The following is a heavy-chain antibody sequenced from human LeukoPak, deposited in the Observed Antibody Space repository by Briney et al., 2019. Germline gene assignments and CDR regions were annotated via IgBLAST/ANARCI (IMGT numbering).Heavy chain of an antibody. CDR3: AREMYYYGSGIPLALDY. D-gene: IGHD3-10*01. Sequence: ASVKVSCKASGGTFSSYAISWVRQAPGQGLEWMGGIIPILGTANYAQKFQGRVTITTDESTSTAYMELSSLRSEDTAVYYCAREMYYYGSGIPLALDYWGQGTLVTVSS. CDR1: GGTFSSYA. CDR2: IIPILGTA. V-gene: IGHV1-69*05. J-gene: IGHJ4*02.